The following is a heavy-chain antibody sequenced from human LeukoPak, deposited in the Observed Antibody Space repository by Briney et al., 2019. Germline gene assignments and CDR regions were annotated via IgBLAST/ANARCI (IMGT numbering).Heavy chain of an antibody. CDR2: IYWDDDK. Sequence: SGPTLVKPAQTLTLTCTFSGFSLRTSGVAVGWIRQPPGKALEWLALIYWDDDKRYSPSLRNRLTITKDTSKSQVVLTMTYMDPVDTGTYYCAHRQVVEDYFVYWGQGTLVTVSS. CDR3: AHRQVVEDYFVY. J-gene: IGHJ4*02. CDR1: GFSLRTSGVA. V-gene: IGHV2-5*02. D-gene: IGHD2-15*01.